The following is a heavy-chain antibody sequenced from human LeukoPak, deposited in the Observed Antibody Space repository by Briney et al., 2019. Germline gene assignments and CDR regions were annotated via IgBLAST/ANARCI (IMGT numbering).Heavy chain of an antibody. CDR1: GASFSSSTYY. J-gene: IGHJ4*02. Sequence: PSETLSLTCTVSGASFSSSTYYWGRIRQPPGKGLEWIGSVPYSGSTYYSPSLKRRVTMSVDTSKNQFSLKLSSVTAADTAVYYCARHAGGIAAAGARPFDYWGQGTLVTVSS. V-gene: IGHV4-39*01. D-gene: IGHD6-13*01. CDR2: VPYSGST. CDR3: ARHAGGIAAAGARPFDY.